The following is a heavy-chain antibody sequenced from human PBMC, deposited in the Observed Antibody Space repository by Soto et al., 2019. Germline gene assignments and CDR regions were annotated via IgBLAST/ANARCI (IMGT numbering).Heavy chain of an antibody. CDR3: ARDGGSYYYYGMDV. Sequence: PGGSLRLSCAASGLTFSSYSMNWVRQAPGKGLEWVSSISSSSSYIYYADSVKGRFTISRDNAKNSLYLQMNSLRAEDTAVYYCARDGGSYYYYGMDVWGKGTTVTVSS. V-gene: IGHV3-21*01. CDR1: GLTFSSYS. CDR2: ISSSSSYI. J-gene: IGHJ6*04. D-gene: IGHD3-16*01.